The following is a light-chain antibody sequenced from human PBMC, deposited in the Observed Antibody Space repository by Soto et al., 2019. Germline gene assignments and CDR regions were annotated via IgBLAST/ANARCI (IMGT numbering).Light chain of an antibody. V-gene: IGLV2-8*01. CDR1: SSDVGGYNY. CDR2: EVS. CDR3: GSYAGSKNLA. J-gene: IGLJ1*01. Sequence: QSALTQPPSASGSPGQSVTISCTGTSSDVGGYNYVSWYQQHPGKAPKLMIYEVSKRPSGVPDRFSGSKSGNTASLTVSGLQAEGEADYYCGSYAGSKNLAFGTGTKVTVL.